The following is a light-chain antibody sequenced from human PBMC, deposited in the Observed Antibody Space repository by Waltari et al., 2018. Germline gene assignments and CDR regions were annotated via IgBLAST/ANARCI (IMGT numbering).Light chain of an antibody. V-gene: IGLV2-8*01. CDR2: EVT. J-gene: IGLJ3*02. Sequence: QSALTQPPSASGSPGQSVTISCTGTSSDVGGYDHVPWYQQHPGKAPKLMIYEVTKRPSGVPDRFSGSKSGNTASLTVSGLQAEDEADYYCCSYAGTNNLGVFGGGTKLTVL. CDR3: CSYAGTNNLGV. CDR1: SSDVGGYDH.